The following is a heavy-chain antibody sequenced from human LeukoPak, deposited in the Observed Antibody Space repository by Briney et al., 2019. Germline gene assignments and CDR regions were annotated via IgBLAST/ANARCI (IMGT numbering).Heavy chain of an antibody. CDR3: ARGQIVVVETPPNAFDY. CDR2: INHSGST. CDR1: GGSFSGYY. Sequence: SETLSLTCAVYGGSFSGYYWSWIRQPPGKGLEWIGEINHSGSTNYNPSLKSRVTISVDTSKNQFSLKLSSVTAADTAVYYCARGQIVVVETPPNAFDYWGQGTLVTVSS. V-gene: IGHV4-34*01. D-gene: IGHD3-22*01. J-gene: IGHJ4*02.